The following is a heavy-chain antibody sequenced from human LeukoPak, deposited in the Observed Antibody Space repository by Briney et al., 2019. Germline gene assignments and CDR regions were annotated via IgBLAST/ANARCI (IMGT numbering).Heavy chain of an antibody. CDR3: AKDRGIAVAGHFDY. V-gene: IGHV3-30*18. Sequence: GRYLRLYCAASGFTFSSYGMHWVRQGPGNGLEGVAVISYDGSNKYYADSVKGRFTISRDNSKNTLYLQMNSLRAEDTAVYYCAKDRGIAVAGHFDYWGQGTLVTVSS. J-gene: IGHJ4*02. D-gene: IGHD6-19*01. CDR1: GFTFSSYG. CDR2: ISYDGSNK.